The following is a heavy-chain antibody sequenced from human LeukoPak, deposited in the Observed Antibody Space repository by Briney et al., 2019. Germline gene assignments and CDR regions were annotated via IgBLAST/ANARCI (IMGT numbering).Heavy chain of an antibody. V-gene: IGHV3-21*01. CDR2: ISSSSTYI. CDR1: GFTFSTYS. J-gene: IGHJ4*02. Sequence: GGSLRLSCAASGFTFSTYSINWVRQAPGKGLEWVSSISSSSTYIYYADSVKGRFTISRDNAKNSLYLQMNSLRAEDTAVYYCAKAIVGATSFDYWGQRTLVTVSS. D-gene: IGHD1-26*01. CDR3: AKAIVGATSFDY.